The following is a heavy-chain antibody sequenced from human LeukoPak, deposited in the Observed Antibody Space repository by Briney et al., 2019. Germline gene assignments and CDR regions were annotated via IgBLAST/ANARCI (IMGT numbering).Heavy chain of an antibody. D-gene: IGHD3-9*01. J-gene: IGHJ5*02. V-gene: IGHV1-69*06. Sequence: ASVKVSCKASGGTFSSYAISWVRQAPGQGLEWMGGIIPIFGTANYAQKFQGRVTITADKSTSTAYMELSSLRSEDTAVYYCAGMNYDILTGYYLFDPWGQGTLVTVSS. CDR1: GGTFSSYA. CDR3: AGMNYDILTGYYLFDP. CDR2: IIPIFGTA.